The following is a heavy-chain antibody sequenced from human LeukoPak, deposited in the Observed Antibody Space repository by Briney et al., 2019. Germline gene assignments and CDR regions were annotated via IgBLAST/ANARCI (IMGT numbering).Heavy chain of an antibody. V-gene: IGHV3-33*01. CDR3: ARDVRMTTREAFDI. D-gene: IGHD4-17*01. CDR1: GFTFSSYG. J-gene: IGHJ3*02. CDR2: IWYDGSNK. Sequence: GGSLRLSCAASGFTFSSYGMHWVRQAPGKGLEWVAVIWYDGSNKYYADSVKGRFTISRDNSKNTLYLQMNSLRAEDTAVYYCARDVRMTTREAFDIWGQGTMVTVSS.